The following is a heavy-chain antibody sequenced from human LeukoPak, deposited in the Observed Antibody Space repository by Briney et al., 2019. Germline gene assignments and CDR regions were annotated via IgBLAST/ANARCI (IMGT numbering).Heavy chain of an antibody. Sequence: GGSLRLSCAASGFTFSDYYMSWVRQAPGKGLEWVSSISSSYNYIYYADSVKGRFTMSRDNAKNSLYLQMSSLRAEDTAVYYCARGARYDYVWGSYPDPWGQGTLVTVSS. V-gene: IGHV3-21*01. CDR1: GFTFSDYY. J-gene: IGHJ5*02. CDR3: ARGARYDYVWGSYPDP. CDR2: ISSSYNYI. D-gene: IGHD3-16*02.